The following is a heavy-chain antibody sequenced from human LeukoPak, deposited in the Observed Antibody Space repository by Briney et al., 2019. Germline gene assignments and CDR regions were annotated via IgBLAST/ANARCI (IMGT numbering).Heavy chain of an antibody. Sequence: GGSLRLSCAASGFNFSGSTMHWVRQASGKGLEWVGRIRNKANSYATAYAESVKGRFTISRDDSKNTAYLQMNSLKTEDTAVYYCTGQPNYGDYPNWGQGTLVTVSS. V-gene: IGHV3-73*01. CDR2: IRNKANSYAT. J-gene: IGHJ4*02. D-gene: IGHD4-17*01. CDR3: TGQPNYGDYPN. CDR1: GFNFSGST.